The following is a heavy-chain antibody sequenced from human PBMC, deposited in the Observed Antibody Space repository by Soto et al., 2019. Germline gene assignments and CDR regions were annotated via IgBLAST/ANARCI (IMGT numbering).Heavy chain of an antibody. CDR3: ARCGEVPAAISAGMDV. V-gene: IGHV3-11*01. D-gene: IGHD2-2*02. CDR1: GFTFSDYY. J-gene: IGHJ6*02. Sequence: QVQLVESGGGWVKPGGSLRLSCAASGFTFSDYYMSWIRQAPGKGLEWVSYISSSGSTIYYADSVTGRFTISRDKAKNSLYQQMNSLRAEDTAVYYCARCGEVPAAISAGMDVWGQGTTVTVSS. CDR2: ISSSGSTI.